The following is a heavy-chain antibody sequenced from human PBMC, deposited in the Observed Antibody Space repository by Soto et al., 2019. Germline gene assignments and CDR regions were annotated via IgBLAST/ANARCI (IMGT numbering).Heavy chain of an antibody. J-gene: IGHJ4*02. V-gene: IGHV1-3*01. D-gene: IGHD7-27*01. CDR3: ARDTGDGTFDF. Sequence: QVHLVQSGAEVRKPGASVKVSCKASGYTFSSYAMHWVRQAPGQRLEWMGWINAGYGNTKSSQKFQDRVTISRDTSASTVYMELTSLRSEDTDVYSCARDTGDGTFDFWGQGTLVTVSS. CDR1: GYTFSSYA. CDR2: INAGYGNT.